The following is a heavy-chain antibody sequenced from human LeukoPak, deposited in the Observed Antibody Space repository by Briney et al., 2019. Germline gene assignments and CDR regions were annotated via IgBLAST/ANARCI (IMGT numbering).Heavy chain of an antibody. CDR2: IYSDNT. CDR1: GFTVSRNS. D-gene: IGHD3-9*01. CDR3: ARTDYDILTGYYG. Sequence: GGSLRLSCTVSGFTVSRNSMSWVRQAPGKGLEWVSFIYSDNTHYSDSVKGRFTISRDNAKNSLYLQMNSLRAEDTAVYYCARTDYDILTGYYGWGQGTLVTVSS. V-gene: IGHV3-53*01. J-gene: IGHJ4*02.